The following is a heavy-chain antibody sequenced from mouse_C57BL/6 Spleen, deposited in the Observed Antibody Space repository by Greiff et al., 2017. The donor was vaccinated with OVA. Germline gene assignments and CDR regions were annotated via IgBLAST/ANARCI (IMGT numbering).Heavy chain of an antibody. CDR1: GFTFSSYA. CDR2: ISSGGDYT. Sequence: EVQGVESGEGLVKPGGSLKLSCAASGFTFSSYAMSWVRQTPEKRLEWVAYISSGGDYTYYADTVKGRFTISRDNARNTLYLQRSSLKSEDTAMYYCTREDYYAMDYWGQGTSVTVSS. V-gene: IGHV5-9-1*02. J-gene: IGHJ4*01. CDR3: TREDYYAMDY.